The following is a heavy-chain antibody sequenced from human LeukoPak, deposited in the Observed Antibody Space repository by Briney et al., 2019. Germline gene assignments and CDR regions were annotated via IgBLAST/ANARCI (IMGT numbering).Heavy chain of an antibody. Sequence: GGSLRLSCAASGFTFSSYAMSWVRQAPGKGLEWVSSFSGSGGSTYYADSVKGRFTISRDNSKNTLYLQMNSLRAEDTAVYYCAKARSFRRNGNCYYFDYWGQGTLVTVSS. CDR1: GFTFSSYA. CDR3: AKARSFRRNGNCYYFDY. J-gene: IGHJ4*02. D-gene: IGHD2-15*01. V-gene: IGHV3-23*01. CDR2: FSGSGGST.